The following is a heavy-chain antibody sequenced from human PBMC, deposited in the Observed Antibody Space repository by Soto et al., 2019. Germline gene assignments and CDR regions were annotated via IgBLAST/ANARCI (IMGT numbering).Heavy chain of an antibody. V-gene: IGHV3-15*07. CDR2: IKSKTDGGTT. CDR1: GFTFSNAW. D-gene: IGHD6-19*01. Sequence: EVQLVESGGGLVKPGGSLRLSCAASGFTFSNAWMNWVRQAPGKGLEWVGRIKSKTDGGTTDYAAPVKGRFTISRDDSKNTLYLQMNSLKTEDTAVYYCTTAAWAVAGTFLYWGQGTLVTVSS. CDR3: TTAAWAVAGTFLY. J-gene: IGHJ4*02.